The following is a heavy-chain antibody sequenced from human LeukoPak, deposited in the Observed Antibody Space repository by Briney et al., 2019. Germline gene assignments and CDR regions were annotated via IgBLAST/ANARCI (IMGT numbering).Heavy chain of an antibody. D-gene: IGHD2-2*02. CDR3: AARGYCSSTTCYNYDSYYMDV. CDR2: INPDSGGT. Sequence: ASVKVSCKASGYSFTDFYLQWVRLAPGQGLEWMGWINPDSGGTNYAQKFQGRVTMTRDTSISTAYMELSRLRSDDTAVYYCAARGYCSSTTCYNYDSYYMDVWGKGTTVTVSS. CDR1: GYSFTDFY. V-gene: IGHV1-2*02. J-gene: IGHJ6*03.